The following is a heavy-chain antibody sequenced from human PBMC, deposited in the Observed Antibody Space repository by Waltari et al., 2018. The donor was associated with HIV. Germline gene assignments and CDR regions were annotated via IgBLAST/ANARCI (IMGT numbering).Heavy chain of an antibody. CDR1: DFTLGDYA. D-gene: IGHD2-21*02. CDR2: ISSTSFNI. V-gene: IGHV3-11*01. CDR3: ARDTLNFYFGLDL. J-gene: IGHJ6*02. Sequence: QLVESGGRLVQSGGSLRLSGVASDFTLGDYAMTGVRQPPGKGLQWIAYISSTSFNIKYADSVKGRFTISRDNTKKSLDLQMDNLRGDDTATYYCARDTLNFYFGLDLWGQGTTVSVSS.